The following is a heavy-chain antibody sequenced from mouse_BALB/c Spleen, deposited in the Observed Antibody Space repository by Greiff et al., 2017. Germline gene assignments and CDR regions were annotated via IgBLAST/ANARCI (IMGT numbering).Heavy chain of an antibody. Sequence: QVQLQQSGPGLVQPSQSLSITCTASGFSLTSYGVHWVRQSPGKGLEWLGVIWSGGSTDYNAAFISRLSISKDNSKSQVFFKMNSLQANDTAIYYCARKSYCDYDDEYAMDYWGQGTSVTVSS. V-gene: IGHV2-2*02. D-gene: IGHD2-4*01. CDR2: IWSGGST. J-gene: IGHJ4*01. CDR3: ARKSYCDYDDEYAMDY. CDR1: GFSLTSYG.